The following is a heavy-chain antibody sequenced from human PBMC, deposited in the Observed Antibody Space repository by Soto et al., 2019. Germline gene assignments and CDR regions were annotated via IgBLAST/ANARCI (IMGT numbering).Heavy chain of an antibody. V-gene: IGHV3-23*01. D-gene: IGHD3-22*01. CDR3: AKPHNYDTSGFDSGFYY. J-gene: IGHJ4*02. CDR2: ISGSGETT. Sequence: EVQLLESGGGLVQPGGSLRLSCTASGFSSSKYAISWVRQGPGKGLEWVSTISGSGETTDYADSVRGRFTISRDGSSNTVYLHMNRLRAEDTALYYFAKPHNYDTSGFDSGFYYWGQGTLVTVSS. CDR1: GFSSSKYA.